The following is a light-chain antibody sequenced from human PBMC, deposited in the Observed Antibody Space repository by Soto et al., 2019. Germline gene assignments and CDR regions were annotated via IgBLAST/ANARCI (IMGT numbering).Light chain of an antibody. V-gene: IGKV1-5*03. CDR3: QHYNSYSEA. CDR1: QTISSW. CDR2: KAS. Sequence: DIQMTQSPSTLSGSVGDRVTITCRASQTISSWLAWYQQKPGKAPKLLIYKASTLKSGVPSRFRGSGSGTEFTLTISSLQPDHFATYYCQHYNSYSEAFGPGTKVDIK. J-gene: IGKJ1*01.